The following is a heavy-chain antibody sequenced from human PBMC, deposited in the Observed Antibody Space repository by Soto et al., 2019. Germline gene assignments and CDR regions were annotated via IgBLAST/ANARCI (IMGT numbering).Heavy chain of an antibody. Sequence: QVQLVESGGGVVQPGRSLTLSCAASGFTFSRFDMHWVRQAPGKGLEWVAVISEDGNTKYYADSVKGRFTISRDKSSNTLFLQMNSLRAEDTAVYYCAXXXXXXXXXXXXXXFXYWGQGILVTVSS. J-gene: IGHJ4*02. CDR2: ISEDGNTK. V-gene: IGHV3-30*03. CDR1: GFTFSRFD. CDR3: AXXXXXXXXXXXXXXFXY.